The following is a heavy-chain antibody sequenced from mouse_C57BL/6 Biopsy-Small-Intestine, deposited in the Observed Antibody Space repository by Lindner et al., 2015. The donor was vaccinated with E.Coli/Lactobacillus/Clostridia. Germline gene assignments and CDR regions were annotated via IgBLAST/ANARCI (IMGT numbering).Heavy chain of an antibody. CDR2: ISAYYGYT. D-gene: IGHD2-12*01. CDR3: TILTHCSGVTCYSYDH. J-gene: IGHJ4*01. V-gene: IGHV1-74*01. Sequence: SVKVSCKTSGYTFTDYGISWVRQAPGHKLEWLGWISAYYGYTDYSEKVQGRVTLTTETSTRAAYMELRSLRSDDTAVYYCTILTHCSGVTCYSYDHWGQGTLVTVSS. CDR1: GYTFTDYG.